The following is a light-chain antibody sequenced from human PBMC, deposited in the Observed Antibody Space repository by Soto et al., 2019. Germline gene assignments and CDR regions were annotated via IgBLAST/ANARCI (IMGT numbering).Light chain of an antibody. CDR2: DAS. V-gene: IGKV1-33*01. CDR1: QDISNY. CDR3: QQYDNLPLT. Sequence: DIQMTQSPSSLSASVGDRVTITCQASQDISNYLNWYQQKPGKAPKLLIYDASNLETGVPSRFSGRGSGTDFTFTISSLQPEDIATYYCQQYDNLPLTFGVGTKVEIK. J-gene: IGKJ4*01.